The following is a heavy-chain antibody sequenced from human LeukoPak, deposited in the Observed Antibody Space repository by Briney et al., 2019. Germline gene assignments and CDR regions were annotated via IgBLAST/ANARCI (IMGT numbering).Heavy chain of an antibody. Sequence: ASVKVSCKASGYTFTGYYMHWVRQAPGQGLEWMGWINPNSGGTNYAQKFQGRVTMTRDTSISTAYMELSRLRSDDTAVYYCARAAVYGSGIDYWGQGTLVTVSS. V-gene: IGHV1-2*02. D-gene: IGHD3-10*01. CDR2: INPNSGGT. CDR1: GYTFTGYY. CDR3: ARAAVYGSGIDY. J-gene: IGHJ4*02.